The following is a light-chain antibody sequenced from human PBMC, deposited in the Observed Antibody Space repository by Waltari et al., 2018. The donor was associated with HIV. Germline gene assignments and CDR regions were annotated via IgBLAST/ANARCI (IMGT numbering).Light chain of an antibody. V-gene: IGLV3-19*01. CDR2: GKN. Sequence: SSELTQDPAVSVALGQTVSITCQGYSLTHYSESWYQQRPGQAPLLVIYGKNNRPSGIPDRFSGSTSGNTASLTITGTQAEDEADYYCASRDSGGIHRYVFGIGTRVTVL. CDR3: ASRDSGGIHRYV. CDR1: SLTHYS. J-gene: IGLJ1*01.